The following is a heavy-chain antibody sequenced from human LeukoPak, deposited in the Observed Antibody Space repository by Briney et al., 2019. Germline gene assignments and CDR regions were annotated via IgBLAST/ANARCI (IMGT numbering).Heavy chain of an antibody. V-gene: IGHV1-69*13. Sequence: GASVKVSCKASGGTFSSYAISWVRQAPGQGLEWMGGIIPIFGTANYAQKFQGRVTITADESTSTAYMELSSLRSEDTAVYYCARDEVVIAVAGLNYYYYGMDVWGQGTTVTVSS. CDR1: GGTFSSYA. CDR3: ARDEVVIAVAGLNYYYYGMDV. D-gene: IGHD6-19*01. J-gene: IGHJ6*02. CDR2: IIPIFGTA.